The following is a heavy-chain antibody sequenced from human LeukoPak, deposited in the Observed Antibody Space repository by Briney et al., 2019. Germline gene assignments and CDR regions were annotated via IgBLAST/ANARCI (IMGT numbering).Heavy chain of an antibody. Sequence: ASVKVSCKASGGTFSSYATSWVRQAPGQGLEWMGGIIPIFGTANYAQKFQGRVTITADESTSTAYMELSSLRSEDTAVYYCARWATTYYYDSSGYWGIYGMDVWGQGTTVTVSS. CDR1: GGTFSSYA. J-gene: IGHJ6*02. D-gene: IGHD3-22*01. CDR3: ARWATTYYYDSSGYWGIYGMDV. V-gene: IGHV1-69*13. CDR2: IIPIFGTA.